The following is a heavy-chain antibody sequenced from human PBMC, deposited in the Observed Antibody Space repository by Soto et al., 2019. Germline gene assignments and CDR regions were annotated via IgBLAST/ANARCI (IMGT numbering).Heavy chain of an antibody. Sequence: GGSLRLSCAASGFTFSDYYMSWIRQAPGKGLEWISYISSSSSSSGTYTNYADSVKGRFTISRDNAKNSLYLQMSSLRVEDTAVYYCARVADYVWGRYRYDFDYWGQGTPVTVSS. CDR2: ISSSSSSSGTYT. V-gene: IGHV3-11*05. CDR3: ARVADYVWGRYRYDFDY. CDR1: GFTFSDYY. J-gene: IGHJ4*02. D-gene: IGHD3-16*02.